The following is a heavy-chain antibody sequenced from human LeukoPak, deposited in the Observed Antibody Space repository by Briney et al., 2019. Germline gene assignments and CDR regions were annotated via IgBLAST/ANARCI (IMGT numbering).Heavy chain of an antibody. CDR2: TYYRSKWST. D-gene: IGHD3-3*01. CDR1: GDSVSSNSAA. CDR3: ARSRVRFLEWFPEVFYYGMDV. J-gene: IGHJ6*02. V-gene: IGHV6-1*01. Sequence: SQTLSLTCAISGDSVSSNSAAWNWIRQSPSRGLEWLGRTYYRSKWSTYYAVSVKSRITINPDTSKNQFSLQLNSVTPEDTAVYYCARSRVRFLEWFPEVFYYGMDVWGQGTTVTVSS.